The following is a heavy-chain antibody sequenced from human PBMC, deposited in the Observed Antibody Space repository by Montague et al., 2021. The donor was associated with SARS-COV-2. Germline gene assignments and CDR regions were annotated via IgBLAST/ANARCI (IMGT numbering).Heavy chain of an antibody. Sequence: SETLSLTCAVYGGSFSGYYWSWIRQPPGGGLEWIGETNDSGRTNYNPSLKGRVTISVDTSKNQFSLRLSSVTAAETAVYYCARGYCSGSGCYYYYGMDVWGQGTRVTVSS. D-gene: IGHD2-15*01. V-gene: IGHV4-34*01. J-gene: IGHJ6*02. CDR2: TNDSGRT. CDR1: GGSFSGYY. CDR3: ARGYCSGSGCYYYYGMDV.